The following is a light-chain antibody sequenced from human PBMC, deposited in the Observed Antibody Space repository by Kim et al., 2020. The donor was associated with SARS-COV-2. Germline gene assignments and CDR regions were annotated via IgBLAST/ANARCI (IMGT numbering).Light chain of an antibody. Sequence: DIQMTQSPSTLSASVGDRVTITCRASQSIDIWLAWYQQKPGKAPKLLIYKASSLESGVPSRFSGSGSGTEFTLTISSLQPDDFATYYCQHYSIYPYTFGQGTKLEI. J-gene: IGKJ2*01. CDR1: QSIDIW. CDR3: QHYSIYPYT. V-gene: IGKV1-5*03. CDR2: KAS.